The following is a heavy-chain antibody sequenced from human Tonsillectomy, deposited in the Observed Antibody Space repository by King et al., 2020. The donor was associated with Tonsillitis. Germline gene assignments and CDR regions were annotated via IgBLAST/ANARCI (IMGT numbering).Heavy chain of an antibody. CDR1: GFTFSRYG. Sequence: VQLVESGGGVVQPGGSLRLSCAASGFTFSRYGMHWVRQAPGKGLEWVTFIRHDGSNEYYADSVEGRFTISRDNSKNTMYLQMNSQRAEDTAVYYCAKDGAKSNWNDVGWFDSWGQGTVVTVSS. J-gene: IGHJ5*01. D-gene: IGHD1-1*01. CDR2: IRHDGSNE. V-gene: IGHV3-30*02. CDR3: AKDGAKSNWNDVGWFDS.